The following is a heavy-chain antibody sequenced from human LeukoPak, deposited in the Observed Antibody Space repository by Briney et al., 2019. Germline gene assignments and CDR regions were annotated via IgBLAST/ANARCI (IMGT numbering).Heavy chain of an antibody. Sequence: GGSLRLSCVGSGFTFSDAWMNWVRQAPGKGLEWVSSISSSSSYIYYADSVKGRFTISRDNAKNSLYLQMNSLRAEDKAGYYCARANSGYDYDYWGQGTLVTVSS. V-gene: IGHV3-21*01. D-gene: IGHD5-12*01. J-gene: IGHJ4*02. CDR3: ARANSGYDYDY. CDR2: ISSSSSYI. CDR1: GFTFSDAW.